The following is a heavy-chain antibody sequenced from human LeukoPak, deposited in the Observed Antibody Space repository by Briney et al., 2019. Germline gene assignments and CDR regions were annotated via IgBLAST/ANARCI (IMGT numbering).Heavy chain of an antibody. CDR2: INHSGST. CDR3: ARGQAGITIDWFDP. V-gene: IGHV4-34*01. Sequence: SETLSLTCAVYGGSFSGYYWSWIRQPPGKGLEWIGEINHSGSTNYNPSLESRVTISVDTSKNQFSLKLSSVTAADTAVYYCARGQAGITIDWFDPWGQGTLVTVSS. CDR1: GGSFSGYY. D-gene: IGHD3-3*01. J-gene: IGHJ5*02.